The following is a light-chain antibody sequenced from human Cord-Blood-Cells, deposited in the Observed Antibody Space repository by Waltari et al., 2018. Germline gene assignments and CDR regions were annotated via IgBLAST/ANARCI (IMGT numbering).Light chain of an antibody. CDR3: QQYNNWPLT. CDR1: QSVSSN. J-gene: IGKJ4*01. Sequence: IVMTHSPATLSVSPGERAPPSCRASQSVSSNLAWYQQKPGQAPRLLIYGASTSATGIPARFSGSGSGTEFTLTISSLQSEDFAVYYCQQYNNWPLTFGGGTKVEIK. V-gene: IGKV3-15*01. CDR2: GAS.